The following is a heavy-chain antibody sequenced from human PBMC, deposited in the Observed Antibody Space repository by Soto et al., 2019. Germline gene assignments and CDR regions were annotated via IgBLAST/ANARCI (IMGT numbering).Heavy chain of an antibody. V-gene: IGHV3-23*01. D-gene: IGHD4-17*01. CDR3: ARDRQSYGDYIFATDY. CDR2: ISGSGGST. Sequence: GGSLRLSCAASGFTFSSYAMSWVRQAPGKGLEWVSAISGSGGSTYYADSVKGRFTISRDNSKNTLYLQMNSLRAEDTAVYYCARDRQSYGDYIFATDYWGQGTLVTVSS. J-gene: IGHJ4*02. CDR1: GFTFSSYA.